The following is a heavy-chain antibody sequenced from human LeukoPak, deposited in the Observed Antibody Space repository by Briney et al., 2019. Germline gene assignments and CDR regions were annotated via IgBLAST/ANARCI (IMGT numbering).Heavy chain of an antibody. CDR2: INSDGSST. J-gene: IGHJ4*02. Sequence: GGSLRLSCAASGFPFSDYYMSWIRQAPGKGLVWVSRINSDGSSTSYADSVKGRFTISRDNAKNTLYLQMNSLRAEDTAVYYCARGKTSRFWSGYFPPDYWGQGTLVTVSS. D-gene: IGHD3-3*01. CDR3: ARGKTSRFWSGYFPPDY. V-gene: IGHV3-74*01. CDR1: GFPFSDYY.